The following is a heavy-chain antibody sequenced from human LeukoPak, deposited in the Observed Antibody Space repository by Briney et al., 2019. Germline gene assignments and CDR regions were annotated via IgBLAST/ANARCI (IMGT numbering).Heavy chain of an antibody. Sequence: ASVKVSGKASGYTFTSYYMHWVRQAPGQGLEWMVIINPSGGSTSYAQKFQGRVTMTRDTSTSTVYMELSSLRSEDTAVYYCASSFAEDWYGDVWGQGTTVTVSS. J-gene: IGHJ6*02. D-gene: IGHD2-21*01. CDR2: INPSGGST. V-gene: IGHV1-46*01. CDR1: GYTFTSYY. CDR3: ASSFAEDWYGDV.